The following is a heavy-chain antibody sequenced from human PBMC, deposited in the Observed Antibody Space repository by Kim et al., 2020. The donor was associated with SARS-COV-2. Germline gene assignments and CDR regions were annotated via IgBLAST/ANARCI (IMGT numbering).Heavy chain of an antibody. V-gene: IGHV3-30*04. CDR2: ISYDGSNK. D-gene: IGHD3-22*01. CDR1: GFTFSSYA. Sequence: GGSLRLSCAASGFTFSSYAMHWVRQAPGKGLEWVAVISYDGSNKYYADSVKGRFTISRDNSKNTLYLQMNSLRAEDTAVYYCAREGDDSSGYYRDRYFDYWGQGTLVTVSS. CDR3: AREGDDSSGYYRDRYFDY. J-gene: IGHJ4*02.